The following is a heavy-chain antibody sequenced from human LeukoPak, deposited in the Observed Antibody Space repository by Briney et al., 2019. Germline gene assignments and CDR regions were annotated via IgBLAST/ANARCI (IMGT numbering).Heavy chain of an antibody. V-gene: IGHV1-2*02. D-gene: IGHD6-6*01. CDR2: INPNSGGT. CDR3: ARPRTYSSSSAFPDY. J-gene: IGHJ4*02. CDR1: GYTFTGYY. Sequence: ASVKVSCKASGYTFTGYYIHWVRQAPGQGLEWMGWINPNSGGTNYAQKFQGRVTMTRDTSINTAYMELSSLRSDDTAVYYCARPRTYSSSSAFPDYWGQGTLVTVSS.